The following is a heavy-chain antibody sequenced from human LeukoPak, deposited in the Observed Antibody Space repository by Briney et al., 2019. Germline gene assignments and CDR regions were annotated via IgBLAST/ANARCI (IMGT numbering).Heavy chain of an antibody. CDR3: ARASITMVRGVISALFDY. CDR1: GGSISSYY. D-gene: IGHD3-10*01. J-gene: IGHJ4*02. CDR2: IYYSGST. V-gene: IGHV4-59*01. Sequence: PSETLPLTCTVSGGSISSYYWSWIRQPPGKGLEWIGYIYYSGSTNYNPSLKSRVTISVDTSKNQFSLKLSSVTAADTAVYYCARASITMVRGVISALFDYWGQGTLVTVSS.